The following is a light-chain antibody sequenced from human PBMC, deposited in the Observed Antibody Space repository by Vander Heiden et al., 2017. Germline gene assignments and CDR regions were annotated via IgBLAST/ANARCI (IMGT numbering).Light chain of an antibody. J-gene: IGLJ1*01. V-gene: IGLV2-14*01. CDR3: SSYTSSSTLV. CDR1: SSDVGGYNY. Sequence: QSALTQPASVSGSLGQSITISCTGTSSDVGGYNYVSWYQQHQGKAPKLMIYDVSNRPSGVSNRFSGSKSGNTASLTISGLQAEDEADYYCSSYTSSSTLVFGTGTKVTVL. CDR2: DVS.